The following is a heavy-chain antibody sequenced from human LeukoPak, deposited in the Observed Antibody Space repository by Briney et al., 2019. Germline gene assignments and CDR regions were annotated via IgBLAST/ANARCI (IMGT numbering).Heavy chain of an antibody. CDR3: ARYDSSWFDY. CDR2: IYSSGIT. V-gene: IGHV4-4*07. Sequence: SETLSLTCTVSGGSISDYYWNWIRQPAGRGLEWIGRIYSSGITNYNPSLKSRVTLSMDTSKNQISLKLSSVTAADTAIYYCARYDSSWFDYWGQRTLVTVSS. CDR1: GGSISDYY. J-gene: IGHJ4*02. D-gene: IGHD6-13*01.